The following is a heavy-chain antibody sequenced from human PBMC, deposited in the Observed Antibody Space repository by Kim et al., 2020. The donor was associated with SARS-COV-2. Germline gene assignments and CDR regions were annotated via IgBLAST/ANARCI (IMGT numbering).Heavy chain of an antibody. CDR1: GFTFSRHA. Sequence: GGSLRLSCVASGFTFSRHAMSWVRQAPGKGLEWVSGISGSGDSTYTADSMKGRFTNSRDNSKNTLNVQMSSLRAEDTAVYYCAKEGAFGLGDYGFDIWGQGTMVSVSS. V-gene: IGHV3-23*01. CDR2: ISGSGDST. D-gene: IGHD3-10*01. CDR3: AKEGAFGLGDYGFDI. J-gene: IGHJ3*02.